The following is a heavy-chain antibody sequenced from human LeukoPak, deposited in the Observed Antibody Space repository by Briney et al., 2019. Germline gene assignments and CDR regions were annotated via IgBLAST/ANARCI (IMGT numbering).Heavy chain of an antibody. V-gene: IGHV3-53*01. Sequence: GGSLRLSCAASGFTVSSNYMSWVRQAPGKGLEWVSVIYSGGSTYYADSVKGRFTISRDNSKNTLYLQMNSLRAEDTAVYYCASRSGYYYYMDVWGKGTTVTVSS. J-gene: IGHJ6*03. CDR2: IYSGGST. CDR1: GFTVSSNY. CDR3: ASRSGYYYYMDV.